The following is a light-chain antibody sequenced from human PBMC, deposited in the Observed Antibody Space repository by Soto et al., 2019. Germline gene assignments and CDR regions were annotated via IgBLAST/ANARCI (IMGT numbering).Light chain of an antibody. Sequence: EVVMTQSPATLSVSLGDXATLSCRASQTVSSNLAWYQQKPGQAPRLLIYVASTMATGIPARFSGSGSGTEFTLTFSSLQSEDFAVYSCQQYNNWPLTFGGGTKVDIK. CDR2: VAS. CDR1: QTVSSN. J-gene: IGKJ4*01. CDR3: QQYNNWPLT. V-gene: IGKV3-15*01.